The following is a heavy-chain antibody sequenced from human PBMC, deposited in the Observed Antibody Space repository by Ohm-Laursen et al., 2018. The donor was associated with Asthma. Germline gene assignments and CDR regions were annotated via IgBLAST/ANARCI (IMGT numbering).Heavy chain of an antibody. Sequence: SLRLSCSASGFTLKTYGIHWVRQAPGKGLEWVAVISYDGRNKYYGDSVKGRFTISGDKSKNTVSLQMNSLKSEDTAVYYCAKGGTEYLLYGMPDQFDYWGQGSLVTVSS. CDR2: ISYDGRNK. D-gene: IGHD3-3*01. CDR3: AKGGTEYLLYGMPDQFDY. J-gene: IGHJ4*02. CDR1: GFTLKTYG. V-gene: IGHV3-30*18.